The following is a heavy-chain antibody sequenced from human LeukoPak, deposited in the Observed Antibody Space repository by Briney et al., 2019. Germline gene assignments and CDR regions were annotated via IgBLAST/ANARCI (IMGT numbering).Heavy chain of an antibody. CDR2: VYYSGST. CDR3: ARVRAAAGYFDH. Sequence: SETLSLTCTVSGGSISSGDYYWSWIRQPPGKGLEWIGYVYYSGSTYYNPSLKSRVTISVDTSKNQFSLKLSSVTAADTAVYYCARVRAAAGYFDHWGQGTLVTVSS. V-gene: IGHV4-30-4*08. D-gene: IGHD6-13*01. CDR1: GGSISSGDYY. J-gene: IGHJ4*02.